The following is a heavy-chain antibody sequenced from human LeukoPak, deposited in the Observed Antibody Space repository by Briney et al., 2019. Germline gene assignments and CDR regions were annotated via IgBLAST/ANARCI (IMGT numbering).Heavy chain of an antibody. CDR1: GYTFTGYY. CDR2: INPNSGGT. V-gene: IGHV1-2*02. J-gene: IGHJ3*02. CDR3: ARDLEYYDSSGRAFDI. D-gene: IGHD3-22*01. Sequence: ASVKVSCKASGYTFTGYYMHWVRQAPGQGLEWMGWINPNSGGTNYAQKLQGRVTMTTDTSTSTAYMELRSLRSDDTAVYYCARDLEYYDSSGRAFDIWGQGTMVTVSS.